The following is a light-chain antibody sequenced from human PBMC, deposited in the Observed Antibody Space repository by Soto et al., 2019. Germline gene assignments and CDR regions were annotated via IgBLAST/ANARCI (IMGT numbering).Light chain of an antibody. Sequence: ESVLTQSPGTLSLSPGERATLSCRTSQSVSSNYLAWYQQKPGQAPRLLIYDASSRATGIPDRFSGSGSGTDFTLTISRLEPEDFAVYYCQQYGSSPPSTFGQGTKLEIK. CDR3: QQYGSSPPST. J-gene: IGKJ2*01. CDR1: QSVSSNY. V-gene: IGKV3-20*01. CDR2: DAS.